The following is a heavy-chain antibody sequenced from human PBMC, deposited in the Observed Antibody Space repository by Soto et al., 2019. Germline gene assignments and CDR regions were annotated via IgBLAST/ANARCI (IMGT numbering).Heavy chain of an antibody. CDR3: ARDEGSVAAWASGMDV. V-gene: IGHV4-4*02. CDR2: IYHSGST. Sequence: SETLSLTCAVSGGSISSSNWWSWVRQPPGKGLEWIGEIYHSGSTNYNPSLKSRVTISVDKSKNQFSLKLSSVTAADTAVYYCARDEGSVAAWASGMDVWGQGTTVTVSS. CDR1: GGSISSSNW. J-gene: IGHJ6*02. D-gene: IGHD6-25*01.